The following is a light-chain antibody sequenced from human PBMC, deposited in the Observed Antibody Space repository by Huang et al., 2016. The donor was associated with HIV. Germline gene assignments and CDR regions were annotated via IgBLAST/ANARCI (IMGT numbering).Light chain of an antibody. J-gene: IGKJ2*01. CDR1: QSVLYSSNNKNY. CDR2: WTS. CDR3: QQYYTTPQT. Sequence: DIVMTQSPDSLAVSLGERATINCKSSQSVLYSSNNKNYLAWYQQKAGQPPKLLIHWTSTRESGVPDRCSGSGSGTDFTLTINSSRAEDVAVYYCQQYYTTPQTFGQGTKLEIK. V-gene: IGKV4-1*01.